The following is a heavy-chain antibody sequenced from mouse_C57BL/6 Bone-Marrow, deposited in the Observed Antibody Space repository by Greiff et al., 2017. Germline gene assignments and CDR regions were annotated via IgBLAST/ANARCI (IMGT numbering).Heavy chain of an antibody. CDR1: GYTFTSYW. Sequence: VQLQQPGAELVKPGASVKMSCKASGYTFTSYWITWVKQRPGQGLEWIGDIYPGSGSTNYNEKFKSNATLTVDTSSSTAYMQLSGLTSEDSAVYYCARRDQSWFAYWGQGTLVTVSA. D-gene: IGHD3-3*01. J-gene: IGHJ3*01. CDR2: IYPGSGST. V-gene: IGHV1-55*01. CDR3: ARRDQSWFAY.